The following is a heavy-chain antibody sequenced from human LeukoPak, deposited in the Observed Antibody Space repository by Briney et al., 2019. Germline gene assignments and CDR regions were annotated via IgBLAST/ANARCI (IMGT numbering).Heavy chain of an antibody. Sequence: GRSLRLSCAASGFTFADSAMHWVRQAPGKGLEWVSGITWNSVTLVYADSVKGRFTISRDNAKNSLYLQMNSLRTEDTALYYCAIRGNSGAFEYWGQGSLVTVSS. V-gene: IGHV3-9*01. J-gene: IGHJ4*02. CDR3: AIRGNSGAFEY. CDR1: GFTFADSA. D-gene: IGHD1-26*01. CDR2: ITWNSVTL.